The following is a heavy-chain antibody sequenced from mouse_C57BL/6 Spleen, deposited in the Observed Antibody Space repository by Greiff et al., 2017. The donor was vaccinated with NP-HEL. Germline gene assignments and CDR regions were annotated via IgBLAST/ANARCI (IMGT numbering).Heavy chain of an antibody. CDR2: IDPSASST. CDR1: GYTFTRYW. CDR3: ARGTEDGSNYFDY. J-gene: IGHJ2*01. D-gene: IGHD1-1*01. Sequence: QVQLQQPGAELVKPGASVKLSCKASGYTFTRYWMPWVTPRPGQGLEWIGEIDPSASSTNYNQKFQGKATLTVDTSSSTAYMQLSSLTSEDSAVYYCARGTEDGSNYFDYWGQGTTLTVSS. V-gene: IGHV1-50*01.